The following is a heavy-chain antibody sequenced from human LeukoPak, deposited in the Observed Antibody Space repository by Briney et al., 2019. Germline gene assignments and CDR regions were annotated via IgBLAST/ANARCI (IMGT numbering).Heavy chain of an antibody. J-gene: IGHJ5*02. CDR1: GFTFSNAW. D-gene: IGHD3-22*01. CDR3: ATDFYDST. Sequence: NAGGSLRLSCATSGFTFSNAWMNWVRQAPGKGLEWVGRIRSNSDGGTIDYAAPVKGRFTLSRGDSKTTLYLQMNSLQTEDTAVYYCATDFYDSTWGQGTLVTVSS. V-gene: IGHV3-15*07. CDR2: IRSNSDGGTI.